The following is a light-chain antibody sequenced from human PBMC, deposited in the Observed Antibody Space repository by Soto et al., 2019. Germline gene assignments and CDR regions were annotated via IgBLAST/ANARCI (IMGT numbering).Light chain of an antibody. V-gene: IGKV1-5*03. J-gene: IGKJ5*01. CDR3: QQYGSSPIT. CDR1: QSISSW. CDR2: KAS. Sequence: DIQINQSPSTLSASEGDRVTITCRASQSISSWLAWYQQKPGKAPKLLIYKASSLESGVPSRFSGSGSGTDFTLTISTLEPEDFALYYCQQYGSSPITFCHGALLEIK.